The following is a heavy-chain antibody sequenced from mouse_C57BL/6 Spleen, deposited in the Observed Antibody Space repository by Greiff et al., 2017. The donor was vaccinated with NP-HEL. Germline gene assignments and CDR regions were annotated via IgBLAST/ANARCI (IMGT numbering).Heavy chain of an antibody. J-gene: IGHJ2*01. D-gene: IGHD1-1*01. V-gene: IGHV5-6*01. CDR3: ARLSYYYGSSYPSFDY. CDR2: ISSGGSYT. Sequence: VQLKESGGDLVKPGGSLKLSCAASGFTFSSYGMSWVRQTPDKRLEWVATISSGGSYTYYPDSVKGRFTISRDNAKNTLYLQMSSLKSEDTAMYYCARLSYYYGSSYPSFDYWGQGTTLTVSS. CDR1: GFTFSSYG.